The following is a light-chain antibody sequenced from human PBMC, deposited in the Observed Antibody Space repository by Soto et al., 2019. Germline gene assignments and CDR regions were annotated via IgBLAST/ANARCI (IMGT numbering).Light chain of an antibody. V-gene: IGLV1-40*01. Sequence: QSALTQPPSVSGAPGQRVTISCTGSSSNIGAGYDVHWYQQFPGTAAKVVIYDNTRRPSGVPDRFSGSKSGTSASLTITGLQAEDEADYYCQSYENRLSGAYLVLGGGTKVTVL. J-gene: IGLJ2*01. CDR1: SSNIGAGYD. CDR2: DNT. CDR3: QSYENRLSGAYLV.